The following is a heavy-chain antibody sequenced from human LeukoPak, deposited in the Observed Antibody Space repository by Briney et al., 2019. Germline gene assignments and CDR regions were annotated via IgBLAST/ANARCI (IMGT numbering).Heavy chain of an antibody. Sequence: GRSLRLSCAASGFTFSSYGMHWVRQAPGKGLEWVAVISYDGSNKYYADSVKGRFTISRDNSKNTLYLQMNSLRAEDTAVYYCARVAGYYDTSPCWGQGTLVTVSS. V-gene: IGHV3-30*03. CDR3: ARVAGYYDTSPC. CDR1: GFTFSSYG. CDR2: ISYDGSNK. D-gene: IGHD3-22*01. J-gene: IGHJ4*02.